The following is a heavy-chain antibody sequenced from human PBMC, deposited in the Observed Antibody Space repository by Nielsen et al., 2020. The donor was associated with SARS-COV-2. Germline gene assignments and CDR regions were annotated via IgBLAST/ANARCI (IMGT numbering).Heavy chain of an antibody. V-gene: IGHV3-53*01. J-gene: IGHJ3*01. CDR2: IYSGGST. Sequence: QAPGKGLEWVSVIYSGGSTYYADSVKGRFTISRDNSKNTLYLQMNSLRAEDTAVYYCARGSDYYDSSGLVWGQGTMVTVSS. CDR3: ARGSDYYDSSGLV. D-gene: IGHD3-22*01.